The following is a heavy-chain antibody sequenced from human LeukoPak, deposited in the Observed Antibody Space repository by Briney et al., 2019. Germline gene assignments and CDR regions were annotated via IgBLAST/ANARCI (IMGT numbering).Heavy chain of an antibody. V-gene: IGHV4-30-4*01. Sequence: PSQTLSLTCTVSGGSISSGDYYWSWIRQPPGKGLEWIGYIYYSGSTYYNPSLKSRVTISVDTSKNQFSLKLSSVTAADTAVYYCARDRSERDYDFWSGYWFDPWGQGTLVTVSS. D-gene: IGHD3-3*01. J-gene: IGHJ5*02. CDR3: ARDRSERDYDFWSGYWFDP. CDR2: IYYSGST. CDR1: GGSISSGDYY.